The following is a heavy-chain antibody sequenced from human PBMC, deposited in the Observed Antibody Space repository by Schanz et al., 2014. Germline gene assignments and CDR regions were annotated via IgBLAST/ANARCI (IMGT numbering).Heavy chain of an antibody. D-gene: IGHD6-19*01. V-gene: IGHV3-33*01. CDR2: IWYDGNKK. CDR1: GFIFSTFG. Sequence: VYLVQSGGGVVQPGRSLRLSCAASGFIFSTFGMQWVRQAPGKGLEWVAVIWYDGNKKYYADSVKGRFTVSRDNSKNTVDLQMDSLRADDTAVYYCARYNSGHSDYWGQGTLVTVSS. CDR3: ARYNSGHSDY. J-gene: IGHJ4*02.